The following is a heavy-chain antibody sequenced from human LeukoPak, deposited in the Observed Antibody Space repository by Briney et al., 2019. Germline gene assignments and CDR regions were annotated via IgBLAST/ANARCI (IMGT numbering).Heavy chain of an antibody. V-gene: IGHV4-61*02. J-gene: IGHJ3*02. D-gene: IGHD3-3*01. Sequence: PSQTLSLTCTVSGGSISSGSYYWSWIRQPAGKGLEWIGRIYTSGSTNYNPSLKSRVTISVDTSKNQFSLKLSSVTAADTAVYYCARGLFYDFWSGYNDQMPAEGISTAFDIWGQGTMVTVSS. CDR3: ARGLFYDFWSGYNDQMPAEGISTAFDI. CDR2: IYTSGST. CDR1: GGSISSGSYY.